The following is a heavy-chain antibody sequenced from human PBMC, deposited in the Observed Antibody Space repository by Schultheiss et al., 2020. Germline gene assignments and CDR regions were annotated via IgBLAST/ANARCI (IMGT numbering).Heavy chain of an antibody. V-gene: IGHV4-59*01. Sequence: GSLRLSCAASGFTFSDYYMSWIRQAPGKGLEWIGYIYYSGSTNYNPSLKSRVTISADTSKNQFSLKLSSVTAADTAVYYCARAYSSGWYGDAFDIWGQGSMVTVAS. D-gene: IGHD6-19*01. J-gene: IGHJ3*02. CDR2: IYYSGST. CDR3: ARAYSSGWYGDAFDI. CDR1: GFTFSDYY.